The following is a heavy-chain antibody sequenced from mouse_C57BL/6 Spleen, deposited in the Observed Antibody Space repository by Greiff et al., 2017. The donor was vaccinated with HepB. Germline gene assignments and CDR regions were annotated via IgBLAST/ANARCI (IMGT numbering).Heavy chain of an antibody. CDR1: GFTFSSYA. CDR2: ISDGGSYT. J-gene: IGHJ2*01. CDR3: ASRDYGSSYEGCFDY. D-gene: IGHD1-1*01. Sequence: EVHLVESGGGLVKPGGSLKLSCAASGFTFSSYAMSWVRQTPEKRLEWVATISDGGSYTYYPDNVKGRFTISRDNAKNNLYLQMSHLKSEDTAMYYCASRDYGSSYEGCFDYWGQGTTLTVSS. V-gene: IGHV5-4*01.